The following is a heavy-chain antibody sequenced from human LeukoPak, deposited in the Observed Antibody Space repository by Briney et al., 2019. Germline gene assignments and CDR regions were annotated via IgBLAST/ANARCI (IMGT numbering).Heavy chain of an antibody. D-gene: IGHD1-26*01. V-gene: IGHV3-21*01. Sequence: GRCLRLSCAASAFTFSSYSMSWVRQAAGKGIEWDSSISIGSTYIYYGNSRKGRFTQCRDNANSTLYLQINSTGPGDTGVYYCAGDRISSGIYHDTFDIWGHGTMATVSS. CDR3: AGDRISSGIYHDTFDI. J-gene: IGHJ3*02. CDR1: AFTFSSYS. CDR2: ISIGSTYI.